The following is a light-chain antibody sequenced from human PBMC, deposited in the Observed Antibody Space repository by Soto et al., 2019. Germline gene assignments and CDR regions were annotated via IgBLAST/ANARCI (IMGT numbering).Light chain of an antibody. Sequence: EIVLTQSPGTLSLSPGEGATLSCRASQTVSNTYLAWYQHKPGQAPRLLIYGASTRATGIPERFSGSGSGTDFTLTITRLEPEDSAIYYCQQYSKSLGTFGPGTKVDIK. CDR2: GAS. CDR1: QTVSNTY. V-gene: IGKV3-20*01. CDR3: QQYSKSLGT. J-gene: IGKJ3*01.